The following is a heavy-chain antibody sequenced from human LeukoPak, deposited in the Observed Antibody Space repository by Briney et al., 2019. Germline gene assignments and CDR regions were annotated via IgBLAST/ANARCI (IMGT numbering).Heavy chain of an antibody. CDR3: ARGPAATLHFQH. J-gene: IGHJ1*01. Sequence: SETLSLTCTVSGGSITSGNYYWSWIRQHPGKGLEWIGYIYHSGSTYYNPSLTGRVIMSVYTSRNQFSLRLSSVTAADTAMYYCARGPAATLHFQHWGQGTLVTVSS. V-gene: IGHV4-31*03. CDR2: IYHSGST. D-gene: IGHD2-2*01. CDR1: GGSITSGNYY.